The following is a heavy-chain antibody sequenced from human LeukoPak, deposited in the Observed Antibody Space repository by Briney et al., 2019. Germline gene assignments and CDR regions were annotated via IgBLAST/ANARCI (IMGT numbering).Heavy chain of an antibody. CDR2: ISYDGSNK. J-gene: IGHJ4*02. V-gene: IGHV3-30-3*01. Sequence: GGSLRLSCAASGFTFSSYAMHWVRQAPGKGLEWVAVISYDGSNKYYADSVKGRFTISRDNSKNTLYLQMNSLRAEDTAVYYCARDPTVRSSWYPAFDYWGQGTLVTVSS. D-gene: IGHD6-13*01. CDR1: GFTFSSYA. CDR3: ARDPTVRSSWYPAFDY.